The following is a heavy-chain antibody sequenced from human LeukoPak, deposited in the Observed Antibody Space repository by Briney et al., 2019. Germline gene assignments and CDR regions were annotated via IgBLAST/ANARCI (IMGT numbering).Heavy chain of an antibody. CDR3: LLRNDFWSGGAFDI. J-gene: IGHJ3*02. CDR2: IIPIFGTA. Sequence: SVKVSRKASGGTFSSYAISWVRQAPGQGLEWMGRIIPIFGTANYAQKFQGRVTITTDESTSTAYMELSSLRSEDTAVYYCLLRNDFWSGGAFDIWGQGTMVTVSS. CDR1: GGTFSSYA. V-gene: IGHV1-69*05. D-gene: IGHD3-3*01.